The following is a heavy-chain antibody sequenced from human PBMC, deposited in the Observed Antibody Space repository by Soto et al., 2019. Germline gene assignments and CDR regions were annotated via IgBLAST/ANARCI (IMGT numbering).Heavy chain of an antibody. CDR3: ARYSSSWSKYLQY. D-gene: IGHD6-13*01. V-gene: IGHV6-1*01. J-gene: IGHJ1*01. CDR1: GDSVSSYTST. CDR2: TYYRSKWYN. Sequence: PSQTLSLTCAISGDSVSSYTSTWNWIRQSPSRGLEWLGRTYYRSKWYNDYAVSVKSRITINPDTSNNQLSLQLNSVAPDDTAVYYCARYSSSWSKYLQYWGRGSLVTVSS.